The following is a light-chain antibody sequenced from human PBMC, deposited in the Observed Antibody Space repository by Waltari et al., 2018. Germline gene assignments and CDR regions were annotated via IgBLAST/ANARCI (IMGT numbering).Light chain of an antibody. J-gene: IGKJ1*01. CDR3: MQSIQFPPT. Sequence: EIVMTQTPLSLSVTPGQPASISCKSSQSLQHSNGKTYLYWYLQRPGQSPQLLLYEVSTRFSGVPVRFSGSGSGTVFTLKITRVEAGDVGLYYCMQSIQFPPTFGQGTKVDI. CDR2: EVS. CDR1: QSLQHSNGKTY. V-gene: IGKV2D-29*02.